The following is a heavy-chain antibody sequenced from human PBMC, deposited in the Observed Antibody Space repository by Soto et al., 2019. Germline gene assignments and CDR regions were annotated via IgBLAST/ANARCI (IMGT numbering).Heavy chain of an antibody. CDR3: ARLEYDFWSGGNAFDI. J-gene: IGHJ3*02. Sequence: PGESLKISCKGSGYSFTSYWISWVRQMPGKGLEWMGRIDPSDSYTNYSPSFQGHVTISADKSISTAYLQWSSLKASDTAMYYCARLEYDFWSGGNAFDIWGQGTMVTVSS. D-gene: IGHD3-3*01. CDR2: IDPSDSYT. V-gene: IGHV5-10-1*01. CDR1: GYSFTSYW.